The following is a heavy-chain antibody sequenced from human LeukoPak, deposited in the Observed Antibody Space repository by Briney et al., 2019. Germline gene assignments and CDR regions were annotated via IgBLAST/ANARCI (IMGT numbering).Heavy chain of an antibody. CDR1: GFTFSNAW. CDR3: AKVDGDYYYYGMDV. Sequence: PGGSLRLSCAASGFTFSNAWMNWVRQAPGKGLEWVSTLSGTGGSTYYADSVRGRFTISRDNSKNTLFLQMNSLRAEDTAIYYCAKVDGDYYYYGMDVWGQGTTVTVSS. CDR2: LSGTGGST. V-gene: IGHV3-23*01. J-gene: IGHJ6*02. D-gene: IGHD4-17*01.